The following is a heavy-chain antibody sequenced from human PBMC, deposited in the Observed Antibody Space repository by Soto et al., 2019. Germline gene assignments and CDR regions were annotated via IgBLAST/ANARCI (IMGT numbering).Heavy chain of an antibody. Sequence: EVQLVESGGGLVKPGGSLRLSCAASGFTFSSYSMNWVRQAPGKGLEWVSSISSSSSYIYYADSVKGRFTISRDNAKNSLYLQMNSLRAEDTAVYYFARDSLAGTTAHWGQGTLVTVSS. J-gene: IGHJ4*02. CDR1: GFTFSSYS. D-gene: IGHD1-7*01. CDR3: ARDSLAGTTAH. V-gene: IGHV3-21*01. CDR2: ISSSSSYI.